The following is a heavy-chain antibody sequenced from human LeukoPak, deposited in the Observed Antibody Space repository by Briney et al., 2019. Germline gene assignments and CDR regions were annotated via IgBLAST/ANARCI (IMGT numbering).Heavy chain of an antibody. Sequence: GGSLRLSCAASGFTSSSYGMHWVRQAPGKGLEWVAVIWYDGSNKYYADSVKGRFTISRDNSKNTLYLQINSLRAEDTAVYYCARDGNYYDSSGYSHWGQGTLVTVSS. CDR1: GFTSSSYG. V-gene: IGHV3-33*01. CDR2: IWYDGSNK. J-gene: IGHJ4*02. D-gene: IGHD3-22*01. CDR3: ARDGNYYDSSGYSH.